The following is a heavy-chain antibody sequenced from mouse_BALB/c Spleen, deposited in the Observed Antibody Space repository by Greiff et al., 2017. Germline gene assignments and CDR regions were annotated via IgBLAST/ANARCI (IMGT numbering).Heavy chain of an antibody. CDR1: GFTFSSYT. CDR3: TREYDYDPFAY. Sequence: DVMLVESGGGLVKPGGSLKLSCAASGFTFSSYTMSWVRQTPEKRLEWVATISSGGSYTYYPDSVKGRFTISRDNAKNTLYLQMSSLKSEDTAMYYCTREYDYDPFAYWGQGTLVTVSA. CDR2: ISSGGSYT. V-gene: IGHV5-6-4*01. D-gene: IGHD2-4*01. J-gene: IGHJ3*01.